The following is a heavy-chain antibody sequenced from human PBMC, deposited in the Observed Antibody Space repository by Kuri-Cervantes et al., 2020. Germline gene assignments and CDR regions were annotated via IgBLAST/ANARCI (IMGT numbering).Heavy chain of an antibody. J-gene: IGHJ4*02. D-gene: IGHD4-23*01. Sequence: ASVKVSCKASGYTFTGYYMHWVRQAPGQGLEWMGWINPNSGGTNYAQKFRGRVTMTRDTSISTAYMELSRLRSDDTAVYYCARDGSTVVRGLDYWGQGTLVTVSS. V-gene: IGHV1-2*02. CDR3: ARDGSTVVRGLDY. CDR1: GYTFTGYY. CDR2: INPNSGGT.